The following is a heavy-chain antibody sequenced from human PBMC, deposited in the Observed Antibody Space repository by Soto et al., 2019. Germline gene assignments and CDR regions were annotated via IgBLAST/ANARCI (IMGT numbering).Heavy chain of an antibody. CDR1: GYTFNGFY. J-gene: IGHJ6*02. V-gene: IGHV1-2*02. CDR2: INPNSGGA. Sequence: ASVKVSCKASGYTFNGFYIHWVRQAPGQGLECMGWINPNSGGAKYAQKFEGRVTMTRDTSISTGYMELSSLRSDDTAVYYCARAGLAADGSGEFAMDVWGQVTAVTVSS. D-gene: IGHD6-13*01. CDR3: ARAGLAADGSGEFAMDV.